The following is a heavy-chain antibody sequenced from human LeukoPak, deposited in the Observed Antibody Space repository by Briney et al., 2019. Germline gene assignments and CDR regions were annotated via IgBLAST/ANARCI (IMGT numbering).Heavy chain of an antibody. CDR2: IKQDGSEK. Sequence: QPGGSLRLSCAASGFTFSSYWMSWVRQAPGKGLEWVANIKQDGSEKYYVDSVKGRFTISRDNAKNSLYPQMNSLRAEGTAVYYCARDKRIMITFGGTYYFDYWGQGTLVTVSS. J-gene: IGHJ4*02. D-gene: IGHD3-16*01. V-gene: IGHV3-7*01. CDR1: GFTFSSYW. CDR3: ARDKRIMITFGGTYYFDY.